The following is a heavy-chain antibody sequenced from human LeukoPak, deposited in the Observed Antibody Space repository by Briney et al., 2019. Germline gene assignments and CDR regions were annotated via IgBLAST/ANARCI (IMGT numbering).Heavy chain of an antibody. CDR3: ARGRYCSSTSCYTIIDY. Sequence: GGSLRLSCAVSAFTFRSCTMNWVRQAPGKGLEWLSSISSSSSYIYYADSVKGRFTISRDNAKNSLYLQMNSLRAEDTAVYYCARGRYCSSTSCYTIIDYWGQGTLVTVSS. D-gene: IGHD2-2*02. J-gene: IGHJ4*02. V-gene: IGHV3-21*01. CDR2: ISSSSSYI. CDR1: AFTFRSCT.